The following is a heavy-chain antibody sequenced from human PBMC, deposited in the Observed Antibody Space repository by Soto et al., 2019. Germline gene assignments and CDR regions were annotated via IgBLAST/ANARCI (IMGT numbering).Heavy chain of an antibody. J-gene: IGHJ6*02. D-gene: IGHD4-17*01. CDR1: GFTFTSSA. CDR3: AADRLRGAYYYGMDV. V-gene: IGHV1-58*01. Sequence: ASVKVSCKASGFTFTSSAVQWVRQARGQRLEWIGWIVVGSGNTNYAQKFQERVTITRDMSTSTAYMELSSLRSEDTAVYYCAADRLRGAYYYGMDVWGQGTTVTVSS. CDR2: IVVGSGNT.